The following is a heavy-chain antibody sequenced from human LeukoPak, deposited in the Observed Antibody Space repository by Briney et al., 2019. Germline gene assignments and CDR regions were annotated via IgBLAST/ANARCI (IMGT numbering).Heavy chain of an antibody. CDR2: INQSGST. Sequence: SETLSLTCAVYGGSFGDSYWSWIRQPPGKGLEWIGEINQSGSTNYNPSLKSRVTISVDTSKNQFSLKLSSVTAADTAVYYCARISRDGYNWINFDYWGQGTLVTVSS. D-gene: IGHD5-24*01. V-gene: IGHV4-34*01. CDR1: GGSFGDSY. J-gene: IGHJ4*02. CDR3: ARISRDGYNWINFDY.